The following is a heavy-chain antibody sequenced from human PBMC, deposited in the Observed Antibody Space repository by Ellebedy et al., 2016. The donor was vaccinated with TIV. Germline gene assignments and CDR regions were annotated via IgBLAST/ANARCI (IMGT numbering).Heavy chain of an antibody. CDR1: GGSISSSNW. CDR3: ARGGWFDP. V-gene: IGHV4-4*02. Sequence: SETLSLXXAVSGGSISSSNWWSWVRQPPGKGLEWIGEIYHSGSTNYNPSLKSRVTISVDTSKNQFSLKLSSVTAADTAVYYCARGGWFDPWGQGTLVTVSS. CDR2: IYHSGST. J-gene: IGHJ5*02.